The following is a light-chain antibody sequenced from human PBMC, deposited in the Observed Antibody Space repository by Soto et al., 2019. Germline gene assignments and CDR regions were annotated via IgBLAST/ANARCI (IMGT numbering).Light chain of an antibody. V-gene: IGLV2-14*03. Sequence: QSALTQPASVSGSPGQSITISCTGTTSDIGGYIYVSWYQQHPGNAPELLIFDVNNRPSGVSDRCSGSKSGNTASLTISGLQAEDEADYFCSSFSSSSTLLVVGTGTKLTVL. J-gene: IGLJ1*01. CDR1: TSDIGGYIY. CDR2: DVN. CDR3: SSFSSSSTLLV.